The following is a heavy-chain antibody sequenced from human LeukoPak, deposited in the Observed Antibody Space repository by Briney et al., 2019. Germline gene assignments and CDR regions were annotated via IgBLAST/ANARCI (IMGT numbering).Heavy chain of an antibody. Sequence: GGSLRLSCAASGFTFSNYAINWVRQAPGKGLEWVSVISDNGGSSYYADSVKGRFTISRDNSKNTLYLQMNSLRAEDTAVYYCERTIFGVTHGFDIWGQGTMVTVSS. CDR3: ERTIFGVTHGFDI. CDR2: ISDNGGSS. J-gene: IGHJ3*02. V-gene: IGHV3-23*01. CDR1: GFTFSNYA. D-gene: IGHD3-3*01.